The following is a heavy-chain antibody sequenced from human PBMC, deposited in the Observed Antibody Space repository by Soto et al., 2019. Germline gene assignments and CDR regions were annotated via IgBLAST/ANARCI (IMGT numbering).Heavy chain of an antibody. J-gene: IGHJ6*02. CDR3: ARLPFSSYYGMHV. D-gene: IGHD2-2*01. CDR1: GGSFSGYY. Sequence: ETLSLTGAVYGGSFSGYYWSWIRQPPGKGLEWIGEINHSGSTNCNPSLKSRVTISVDTSKNQFSLKLSSVTAADTAVYYCARLPFSSYYGMHVWGQGTTVPVS. V-gene: IGHV4-34*01. CDR2: INHSGST.